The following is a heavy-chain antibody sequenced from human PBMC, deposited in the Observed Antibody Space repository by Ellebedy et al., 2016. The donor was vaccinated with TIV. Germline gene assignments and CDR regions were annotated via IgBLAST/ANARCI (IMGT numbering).Heavy chain of an antibody. J-gene: IGHJ4*02. V-gene: IGHV3-7*01. D-gene: IGHD2-2*01. Sequence: DSVKGRFTISRDNAKNSLYLQMNSLRAEDTAVYYCARPSYQLLSYYFDSWGQGTLVTVSS. CDR3: ARPSYQLLSYYFDS.